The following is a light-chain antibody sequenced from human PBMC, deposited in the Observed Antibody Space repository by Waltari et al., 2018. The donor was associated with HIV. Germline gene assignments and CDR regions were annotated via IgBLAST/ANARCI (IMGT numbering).Light chain of an antibody. CDR2: SNN. CDR3: AAWHDSLNGSWV. CDR1: SSKIGSNT. V-gene: IGLV1-44*01. J-gene: IGLJ3*02. Sequence: QSVLTQPPSASGTPGPRVTIFCPGSSSKIGSNTVNWYQPLPGTAPKRLIYSNNQRPSGVPDRFSGSKSGTSASLAISGLQSEDEADYYCAAWHDSLNGSWVFGGGTKLTVL.